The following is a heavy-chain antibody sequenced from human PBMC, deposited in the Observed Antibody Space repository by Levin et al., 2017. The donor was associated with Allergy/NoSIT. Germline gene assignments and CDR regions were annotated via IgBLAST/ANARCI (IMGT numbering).Heavy chain of an antibody. D-gene: IGHD1-26*01. V-gene: IGHV3-23*01. CDR2: ISGSAGVS. CDR3: AKDYVREGVGATPHY. J-gene: IGHJ4*02. CDR1: GFTCSTYA. Sequence: GGSLRLSCAASGFTCSTYAMTWVRQAPGKGLEWVSGISGSAGVSFYADSVKGRFTISRDNSKNTLYLQMNSLRADDTAVYYCAKDYVREGVGATPHYGGQGTPVTVSS.